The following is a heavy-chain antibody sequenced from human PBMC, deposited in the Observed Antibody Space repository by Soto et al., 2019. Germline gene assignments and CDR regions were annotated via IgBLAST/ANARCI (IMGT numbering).Heavy chain of an antibody. CDR2: IYYSGST. V-gene: IGHV4-59*01. CDR3: ARLVKYCSGGSCYPHYFDY. J-gene: IGHJ4*02. Sequence: SETLSLTCTVSGGSISSYYWSWIRQPPGKGLEWIGYIYYSGSTNYNPSLKSRVTISVDTSKNQFSLKLSSVTAADTAVYYCARLVKYCSGGSCYPHYFDYWGQGTLVTVSS. CDR1: GGSISSYY. D-gene: IGHD2-15*01.